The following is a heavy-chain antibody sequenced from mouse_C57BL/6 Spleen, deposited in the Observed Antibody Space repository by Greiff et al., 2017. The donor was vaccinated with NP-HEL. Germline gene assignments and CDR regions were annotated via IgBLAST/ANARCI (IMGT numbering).Heavy chain of an antibody. Sequence: QVTLKESGPGILQSSQTLSLTCSFSGFSLSTSGMGVSWIRQPSGKGLEWLAHIYWDDDKRYNPSLKSRLTISKDTSRNQVLLKITSVDTADTATYYCARSRITTVERYFDYWGQGTTLTVSS. CDR2: IYWDDDK. D-gene: IGHD1-1*01. CDR3: ARSRITTVERYFDY. V-gene: IGHV8-12*01. CDR1: GFSLSTSGMG. J-gene: IGHJ2*01.